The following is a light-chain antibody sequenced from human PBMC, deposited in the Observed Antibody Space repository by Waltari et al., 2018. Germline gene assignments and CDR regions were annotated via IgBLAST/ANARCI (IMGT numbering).Light chain of an antibody. CDR3: QQYGNSPRYT. V-gene: IGKV3-20*01. J-gene: IGKJ2*01. Sequence: EIVLTQSPGTLSLSPGERATLSCRASQSVSGSDLAWYQQKPGQAPRLLIYGASSRAPGVPDRFGGSGSGTDFTLTISRLEPEDFAVYYCQQYGNSPRYTFGQGTKLEIK. CDR2: GAS. CDR1: QSVSGSD.